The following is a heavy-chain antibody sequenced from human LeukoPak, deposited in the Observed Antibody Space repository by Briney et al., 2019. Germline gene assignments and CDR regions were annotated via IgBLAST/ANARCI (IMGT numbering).Heavy chain of an antibody. J-gene: IGHJ4*02. CDR3: AGGPVTTFY. Sequence: KPSETLSLTLTVSGDSISSHYWSWIRQPAGKGPEWVGRIHTSGSTDYNPSLKSRVTMSVDTSKNQFSLKVSSVTAADTAVYYCAGGPVTTFYWGQGTLVTVSS. CDR1: GDSISSHY. V-gene: IGHV4-4*07. CDR2: IHTSGST. D-gene: IGHD4-17*01.